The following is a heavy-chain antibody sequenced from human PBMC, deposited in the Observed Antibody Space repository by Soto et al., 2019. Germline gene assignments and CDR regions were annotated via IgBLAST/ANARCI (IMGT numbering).Heavy chain of an antibody. J-gene: IGHJ4*02. D-gene: IGHD5-12*01. V-gene: IGHV3-48*02. CDR1: GFTFSSYS. CDR2: ISSSSSTI. Sequence: PGGSLRLSCAASGFTFSSYSMNWVRQAPGKGLEWVSYISSSSSTIYYADSVKGRFTISRDNAKNSLYLQMNSLRDEDTAVYYCARASRDGYTFPFVYWGQGTLVTVSS. CDR3: ARASRDGYTFPFVY.